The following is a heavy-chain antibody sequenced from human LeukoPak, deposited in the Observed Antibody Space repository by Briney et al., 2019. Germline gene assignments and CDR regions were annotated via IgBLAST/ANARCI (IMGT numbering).Heavy chain of an antibody. CDR1: GFTFSNPW. V-gene: IGHV3-15*01. J-gene: IGHJ4*02. D-gene: IGHD2-15*01. CDR3: TTRYCSGGRCDY. CDR2: IKSKTDGGTT. Sequence: GGSLRLSCAASGFTFSNPWMSWVRQAPGKGLEWVGRIKSKTDGGTTDYAAPVKGRFTISRDDSKTTLYLQMNSLKTEDTAVYYCTTRYCSGGRCDYWGQGTLVTVSS.